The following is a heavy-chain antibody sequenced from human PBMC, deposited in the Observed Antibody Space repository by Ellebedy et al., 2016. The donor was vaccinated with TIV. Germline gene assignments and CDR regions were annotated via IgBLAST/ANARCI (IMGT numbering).Heavy chain of an antibody. V-gene: IGHV3-74*01. Sequence: GESLKISCAASGFTFSGYWMHWVRQAPGKGLVWVSRINSDGSSTSYADSVKGRFTISRDNSKNTLYLQMNSLRVEDTAVYYGVVTGWRGGTIVPFTYWGQGSLVTVSS. CDR2: INSDGSST. CDR1: GFTFSGYW. J-gene: IGHJ4*02. D-gene: IGHD2-21*02. CDR3: VVTGWRGGTIVPFTY.